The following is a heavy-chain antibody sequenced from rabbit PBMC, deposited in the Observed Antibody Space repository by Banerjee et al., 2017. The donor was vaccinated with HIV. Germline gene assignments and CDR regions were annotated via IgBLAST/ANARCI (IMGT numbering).Heavy chain of an antibody. CDR2: SYAGSSGTT. Sequence: QSLEESGGDLVKPGASLTLTCTASGFSFSSSYWICWVRQAPGKGLEWIACSYAGSSGTTYYANWAKGRFTISKTSSTTMTLQMTSLTAADTATYFCARYVSGSGYGLWGPGTLVTVS. CDR3: ARYVSGSGYGL. CDR1: GFSFSSSYW. J-gene: IGHJ4*01. V-gene: IGHV1S40*01. D-gene: IGHD1-1*01.